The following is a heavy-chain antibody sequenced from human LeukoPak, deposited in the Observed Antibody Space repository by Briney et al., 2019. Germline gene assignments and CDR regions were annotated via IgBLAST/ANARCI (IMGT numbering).Heavy chain of an antibody. Sequence: GSSVKVSCKASGYTFTGYYMHWVRQAPGLGLEGMGWINPNSGGTNYAQRFQGRLTMTRDTSISTAYMELSRLRSDDTAVYYCATPTVGTSRFDGFDIWGQGTRVTVSP. J-gene: IGHJ3*02. V-gene: IGHV1-2*02. CDR1: GYTFTGYY. CDR2: INPNSGGT. D-gene: IGHD4-23*01. CDR3: ATPTVGTSRFDGFDI.